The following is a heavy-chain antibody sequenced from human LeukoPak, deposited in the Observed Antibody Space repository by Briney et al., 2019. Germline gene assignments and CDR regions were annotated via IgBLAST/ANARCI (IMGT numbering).Heavy chain of an antibody. V-gene: IGHV3-23*01. CDR2: VSCSGDST. CDR1: GFTFSSYA. CDR3: AKVRYNSGWLFDY. Sequence: GGSLRLPCSASGFTFSSYAMTWVRQAPRKGVEWVSGVSCSGDSTYYADSVKGRFTISRDNSKNTFYLQMNSLSAEDTAVYYCAKVRYNSGWLFDYWGQGTLVTVSS. J-gene: IGHJ4*02. D-gene: IGHD6-19*01.